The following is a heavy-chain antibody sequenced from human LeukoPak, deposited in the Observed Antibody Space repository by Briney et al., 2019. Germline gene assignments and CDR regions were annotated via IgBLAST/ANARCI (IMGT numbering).Heavy chain of an antibody. CDR2: IIPILGIA. V-gene: IGHV1-69*04. CDR3: AEGGRRRLYYYYGMDV. D-gene: IGHD6-25*01. Sequence: ASVKVSCKASGGTFSSYAISWVRQAPGQGLEWMGRIIPILGIANYAQKFQGRVTITADKSTSTAYMELSSLRSEDTAVYYCAEGGRRRLYYYYGMDVWGQGTTVTVSS. CDR1: GGTFSSYA. J-gene: IGHJ6*02.